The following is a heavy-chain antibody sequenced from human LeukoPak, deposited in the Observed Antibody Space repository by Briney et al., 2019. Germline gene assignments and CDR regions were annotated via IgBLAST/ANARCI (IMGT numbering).Heavy chain of an antibody. Sequence: GESLKVSCKCSGYSFTSWIAWVRQMPGKGLEWMGIIYPGDSDTRYSPSFQGQVTISADKSISTAYLQWSSLKASDTAIYYCARLYYYDASGLDYWGQGTLVTVSS. CDR2: IYPGDSDT. V-gene: IGHV5-51*01. J-gene: IGHJ4*02. D-gene: IGHD3-22*01. CDR1: GYSFTSW. CDR3: ARLYYYDASGLDY.